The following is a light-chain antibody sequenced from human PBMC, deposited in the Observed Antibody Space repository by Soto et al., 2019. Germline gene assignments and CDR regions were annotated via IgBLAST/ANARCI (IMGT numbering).Light chain of an antibody. CDR1: QSLVYSDGNTY. J-gene: IGKJ2*01. V-gene: IGKV2-30*01. Sequence: DVVMTQSPLSLPVTLGQPASISCRSSQSLVYSDGNTYLNWFQQRPGQSPRRLIYKVSNRDSGVPARFSGSGSGTDFTLKISRVEAEDVGVYYCMKGTHWPPLGQGTKLEIK. CDR2: KVS. CDR3: MKGTHWPP.